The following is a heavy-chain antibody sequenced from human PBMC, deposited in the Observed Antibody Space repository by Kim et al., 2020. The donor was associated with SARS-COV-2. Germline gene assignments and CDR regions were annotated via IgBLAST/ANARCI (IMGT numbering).Heavy chain of an antibody. V-gene: IGHV3-23*01. CDR3: AKGVATGISGRSCDS. D-gene: IGHD2-21*02. Sequence: GGSLRLSCAASGFTFSTYAMSWVRQAPGKGLEWVSIISGKGGTTYYADSVKGRFTISRDNSKGTVNLQMSRLRAQDTAQYYCAKGVATGISGRSCDSWG. J-gene: IGHJ5*01. CDR2: ISGKGGTT. CDR1: GFTFSTYA.